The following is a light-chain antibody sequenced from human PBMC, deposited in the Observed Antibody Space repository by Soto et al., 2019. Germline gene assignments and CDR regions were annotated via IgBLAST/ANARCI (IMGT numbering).Light chain of an antibody. CDR2: DVS. CDR3: SSYTRSSTLKV. Sequence: QSALTQPASVSGSPGQSITISCTGTSSDVGGYNYVSWYQQHPGKAPKLMIYDVSNRPSGVSNRFSGSKSGNTASLTISGLQAEDDADYYCSSYTRSSTLKVFGGGTQLTVL. CDR1: SSDVGGYNY. V-gene: IGLV2-14*01. J-gene: IGLJ3*02.